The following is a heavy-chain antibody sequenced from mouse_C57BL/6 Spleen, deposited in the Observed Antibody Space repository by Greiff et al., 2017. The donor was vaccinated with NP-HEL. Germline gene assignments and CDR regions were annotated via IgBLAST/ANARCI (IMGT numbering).Heavy chain of an antibody. CDR3: AKGTMSRGAMDY. Sequence: DVQLVESGPGLVKPSQSLSLTCSVTGYSITSGYYWNWIRQFPGNKLEWMGYISYDGSNNYNPSLKNRISITRDTSKNQFFLKLNSVTTEDTATYYCAKGTMSRGAMDYWGQGTSVTVSS. CDR1: GYSITSGYY. J-gene: IGHJ4*01. CDR2: ISYDGSN. V-gene: IGHV3-6*01. D-gene: IGHD2-4*01.